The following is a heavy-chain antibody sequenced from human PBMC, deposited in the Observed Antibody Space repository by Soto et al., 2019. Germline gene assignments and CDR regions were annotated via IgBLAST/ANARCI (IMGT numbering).Heavy chain of an antibody. J-gene: IGHJ6*03. Sequence: QVQLVQSGAEVKKPGASVKVSCKASGYTFTSYDINWVRQATGQGLEWMGWMNPNSGNTGYAQKFPGRATMTRSTSIRTAYMELSRLRSEDTAVYYCATSNFDFWRGYYYYYMDVWGKGTTVTVSS. D-gene: IGHD3-3*01. CDR3: ATSNFDFWRGYYYYYMDV. CDR1: GYTFTSYD. CDR2: MNPNSGNT. V-gene: IGHV1-8*01.